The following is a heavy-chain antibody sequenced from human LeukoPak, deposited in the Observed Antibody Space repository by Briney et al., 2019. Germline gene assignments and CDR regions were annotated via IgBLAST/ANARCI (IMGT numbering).Heavy chain of an antibody. D-gene: IGHD4-23*01. V-gene: IGHV1-46*01. J-gene: IGHJ4*02. CDR1: GYTFIGYY. CDR3: ARSSYGGNSPYDY. Sequence: GASVNVSCKASGYTFIGYYMHWVRQAPGQGLEWMGIINPSGGSTSYAQKFQGRVTMTRDTSTSTVYLELSSLRSEDTAVYYCARSSYGGNSPYDYWGQGTLVTVSS. CDR2: INPSGGST.